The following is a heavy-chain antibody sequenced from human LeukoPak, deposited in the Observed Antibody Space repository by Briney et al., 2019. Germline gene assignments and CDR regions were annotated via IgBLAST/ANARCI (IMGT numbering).Heavy chain of an antibody. CDR1: GGSISSGGYS. V-gene: IGHV4-30-4*07. CDR2: IYYSGST. D-gene: IGHD3-3*01. Sequence: SETLSLTCAVSGGSISSGGYSWSWIRQPPGKGLEWIGYIYYSGSTYYNPSLKRRVTISVDTSKNQFSLKLSSVTAADTAVYYCARLPHYDFWSGYGRQRYFDYWGQGTLVTVSS. J-gene: IGHJ4*02. CDR3: ARLPHYDFWSGYGRQRYFDY.